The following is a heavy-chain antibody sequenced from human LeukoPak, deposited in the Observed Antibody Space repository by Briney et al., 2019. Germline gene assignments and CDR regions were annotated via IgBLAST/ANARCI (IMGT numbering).Heavy chain of an antibody. J-gene: IGHJ4*02. CDR3: ARGGGQGFDY. CDR2: TYYRSSWNN. Sequence: SQTLSLTCAISGDRVSSNSAVWNWIRQSPPRGLEWLGRTYYRSSWNNDYAVSVKSRISINPDTSKNQFSLQLNSVTPEDTAVYYCARGGGQGFDYWGQGTLVTVSS. V-gene: IGHV6-1*01. CDR1: GDRVSSNSAV.